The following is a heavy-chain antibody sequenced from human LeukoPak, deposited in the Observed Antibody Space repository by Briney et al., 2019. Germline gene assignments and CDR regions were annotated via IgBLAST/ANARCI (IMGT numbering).Heavy chain of an antibody. CDR2: IIPIFGTA. J-gene: IGHJ4*02. D-gene: IGHD3-10*01. CDR1: GGTFSSYA. Sequence: ASVKVSCKASGGTFSSYAISWVRQAPGQGLEWMGGIIPIFGTANYAQKFQGRVTITADNSTSTAYMELSSLRSEDTAVYYCARDRSPGVVRGAYFDSWGQGTLVTVSS. V-gene: IGHV1-69*06. CDR3: ARDRSPGVVRGAYFDS.